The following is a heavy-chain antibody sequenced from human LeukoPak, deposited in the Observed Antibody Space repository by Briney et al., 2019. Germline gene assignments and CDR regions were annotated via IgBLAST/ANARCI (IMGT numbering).Heavy chain of an antibody. J-gene: IGHJ4*02. D-gene: IGHD6-19*01. Sequence: SETLSLTCTVSGGSISSYYWSWIRQPPGKGLEWIGYIYYSGSTNYNPSLKSRVTISVDASKNQFSLKLSSVTAADTAVYYCARQGMTVAPIDYWGQGTLVTVSS. CDR1: GGSISSYY. CDR2: IYYSGST. V-gene: IGHV4-59*08. CDR3: ARQGMTVAPIDY.